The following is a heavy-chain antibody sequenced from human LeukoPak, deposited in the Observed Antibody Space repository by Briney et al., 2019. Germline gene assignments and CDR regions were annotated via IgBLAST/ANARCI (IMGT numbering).Heavy chain of an antibody. CDR2: INPNSGGT. D-gene: IGHD6-19*01. V-gene: IGHV1-2*02. J-gene: IGHJ4*02. CDR3: ARVRSSGWYFFDY. CDR1: GYTFTGYY. Sequence: ASVKVSCKASGYTFTGYYMHWVRQAPGQGLEWMGWINPNSGGTNYAQKFQGRVTMTRDTSISTAYMELSRLRSDDTAVYYCARVRSSGWYFFDYRGQGTLVTVSS.